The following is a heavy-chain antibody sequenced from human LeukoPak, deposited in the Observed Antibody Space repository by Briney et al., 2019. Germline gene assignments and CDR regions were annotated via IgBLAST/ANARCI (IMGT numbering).Heavy chain of an antibody. J-gene: IGHJ4*02. V-gene: IGHV3-23*01. Sequence: PSETLSLTCTVSGGSISSSSYYWGWIRQPPGKGLEWVSAISGSGGSTYYADSVKGRFTISRDNSKNTLYLQMNSLRAEDTAVYYCAKSLSYYDSSGLDYWGQGTLVTVSS. D-gene: IGHD3-22*01. CDR3: AKSLSYYDSSGLDY. CDR1: GGSISSSSYY. CDR2: ISGSGGST.